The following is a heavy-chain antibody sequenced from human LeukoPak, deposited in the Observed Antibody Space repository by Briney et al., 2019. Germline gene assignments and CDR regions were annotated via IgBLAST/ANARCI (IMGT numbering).Heavy chain of an antibody. CDR2: INPNSGGT. CDR3: ARAGGEYYDSSGYYPDY. D-gene: IGHD3-22*01. J-gene: IGHJ4*02. V-gene: IGHV1-2*02. Sequence: ASVKVSCKASGYTFTSYDINWVRQATGQGLEWMGWINPNSGGTNYAQKLQGRVTMTRDTSISTAYMELSRLRSDDTAVYYCARAGGEYYDSSGYYPDYWGQGTLVTVSS. CDR1: GYTFTSYD.